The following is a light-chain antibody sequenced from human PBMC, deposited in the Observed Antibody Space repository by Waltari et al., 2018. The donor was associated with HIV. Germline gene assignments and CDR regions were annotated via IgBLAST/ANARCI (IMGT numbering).Light chain of an antibody. CDR3: QQTYTTPRT. Sequence: DIQMTQSPSSLSAYVGDRVTLTCRASQNMGNFLNWYQQKPGKAPKLLIYAASTLVSGVPSRFSGSGSGTDFTLTISSVQPEDFATYSCQQTYTTPRTFGQGTKVEF. CDR1: QNMGNF. V-gene: IGKV1-39*01. J-gene: IGKJ1*01. CDR2: AAS.